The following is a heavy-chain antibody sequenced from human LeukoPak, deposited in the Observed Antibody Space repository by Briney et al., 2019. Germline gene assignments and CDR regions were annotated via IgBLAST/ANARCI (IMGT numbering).Heavy chain of an antibody. Sequence: GGSLRLSCAASGFTFSSHAMHWVRQAPGKGLEWVAVISYDGSNKYYGDSVKSRFTISRDNSKNTLYLQMNSLRAEDTAVYYCARELKGMIAHFDYWGQGTLVIVSS. CDR3: ARELKGMIAHFDY. CDR1: GFTFSSHA. V-gene: IGHV3-30-3*01. CDR2: ISYDGSNK. D-gene: IGHD3-22*01. J-gene: IGHJ4*02.